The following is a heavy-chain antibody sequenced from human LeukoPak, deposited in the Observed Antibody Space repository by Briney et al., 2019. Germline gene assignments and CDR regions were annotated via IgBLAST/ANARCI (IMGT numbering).Heavy chain of an antibody. J-gene: IGHJ3*02. Sequence: SETLSLTCTVSGYSISSGYYWGWIRQPPGKGMECIASIYHSGSTYYNPSLKSRVTISVDTSKNHFSLKLTSMTSADTAVYYCARRPVDYSSSDHAFDIWGQGTMVTVSS. CDR3: ARRPVDYSSSDHAFDI. V-gene: IGHV4-38-2*02. D-gene: IGHD6-6*01. CDR2: IYHSGST. CDR1: GYSISSGYY.